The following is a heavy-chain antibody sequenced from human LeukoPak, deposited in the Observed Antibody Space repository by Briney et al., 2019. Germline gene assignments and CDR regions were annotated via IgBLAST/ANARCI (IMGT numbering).Heavy chain of an antibody. CDR2: ISAYNGNT. D-gene: IGHD1-26*01. CDR1: GYAFTSYG. V-gene: IGHV1-18*01. CDR3: ARDHLREGATGASEI. J-gene: IGHJ3*02. Sequence: ASVKVSCKASGYAFTSYGISWVRQAPGQGLEWMGWISAYNGNTNYAPKLQGRVTMTTDTSTSTAYMELRSLRSDDTAVYYCARDHLREGATGASEIWGQGTMVTVSS.